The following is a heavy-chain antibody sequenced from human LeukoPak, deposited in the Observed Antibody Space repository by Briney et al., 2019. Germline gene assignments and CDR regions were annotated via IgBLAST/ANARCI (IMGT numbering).Heavy chain of an antibody. CDR3: ARDNPTSPNPSHYGDYVPFDY. CDR2: ISTYIANT. Sequence: GASVKVSCKASGYTFTSYGTSWVRQAPGQGLEWMGWISTYIANTKYAQNFQGRVTMTTDTSTSTAYMELRNLRSDDTAMYYCARDNPTSPNPSHYGDYVPFDYWGQGTLVTVSS. D-gene: IGHD4-17*01. J-gene: IGHJ4*02. V-gene: IGHV1-18*01. CDR1: GYTFTSYG.